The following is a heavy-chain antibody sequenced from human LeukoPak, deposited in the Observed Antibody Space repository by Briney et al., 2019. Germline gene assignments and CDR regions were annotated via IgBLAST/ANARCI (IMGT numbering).Heavy chain of an antibody. CDR3: AREARVGGALQY. D-gene: IGHD1-26*01. J-gene: IGHJ4*02. Sequence: GGSLRLSCAASGLTFSTYWMHWVRQAPGKGLAWVARINPDGSIRTYANSVQGRVTISRDTAKDTLFLQMNSLRAEDTAVYYCAREARVGGALQYWGQGAPVTVSS. CDR2: INPDGSIR. V-gene: IGHV3-74*03. CDR1: GLTFSTYW.